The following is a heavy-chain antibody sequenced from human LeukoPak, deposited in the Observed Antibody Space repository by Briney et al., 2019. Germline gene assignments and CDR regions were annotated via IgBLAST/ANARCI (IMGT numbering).Heavy chain of an antibody. Sequence: SVKVSCKTSGGTFTSYAISWVRQAPGQGLEWMGGIIPIFGTANYAQKFQGRVTITTDESTSTAYMELSSLRSEDTAVYYCARDVPGFDAFDIWGQGTMVTVSS. CDR3: ARDVPGFDAFDI. J-gene: IGHJ3*02. V-gene: IGHV1-69*05. CDR2: IIPIFGTA. CDR1: GGTFTSYA.